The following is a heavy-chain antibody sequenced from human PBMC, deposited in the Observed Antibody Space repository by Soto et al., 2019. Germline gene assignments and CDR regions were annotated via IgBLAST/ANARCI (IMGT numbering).Heavy chain of an antibody. J-gene: IGHJ6*02. CDR3: ASGVGATPFSYYGMDV. CDR2: INAGNGKT. CDR1: GYTFTSYA. D-gene: IGHD1-26*01. V-gene: IGHV1-3*01. Sequence: QVQLVQSGAEVKKPGASVKVSCKASGYTFTSYAMHWVRQAPGQRLEWMGWINAGNGKTKYSQKYQGRVTITRDTSASTAYMELSSLRSEDTAVYYCASGVGATPFSYYGMDVWGQGTTVTVSS.